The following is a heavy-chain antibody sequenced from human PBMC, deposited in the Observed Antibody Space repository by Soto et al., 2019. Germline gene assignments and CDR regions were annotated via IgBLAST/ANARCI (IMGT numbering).Heavy chain of an antibody. Sequence: QAQLVESGGGVVQPGRSLRLSCAASGFAFSSYGMQWVRQAPGTGLEWVAVISYDGSLQHYADSVKGQFTISRDNSKNMVLLKMSSLRAEDTAVYYCVSDRGYGHASVPYSWGQGTLVSVSS. D-gene: IGHD5-18*01. CDR2: ISYDGSLQ. J-gene: IGHJ4*02. CDR1: GFAFSSYG. V-gene: IGHV3-30*03. CDR3: VSDRGYGHASVPYS.